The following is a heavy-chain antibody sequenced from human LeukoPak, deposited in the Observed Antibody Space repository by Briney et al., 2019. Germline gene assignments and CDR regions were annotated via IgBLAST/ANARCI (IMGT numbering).Heavy chain of an antibody. CDR1: GYTFTSYG. D-gene: IGHD5-24*01. Sequence: ASVKVSCKASGYTFTSYGISWVRQAPGQGLEWMGRISAYNGNTNYAQKLQGRVTMTTDTSTSTAYMELRSLRSDDTAVYYCARALGGYSYYYYYMDVWGKGTTVTVSS. CDR3: ARALGGYSYYYYYMDV. CDR2: ISAYNGNT. J-gene: IGHJ6*03. V-gene: IGHV1-18*01.